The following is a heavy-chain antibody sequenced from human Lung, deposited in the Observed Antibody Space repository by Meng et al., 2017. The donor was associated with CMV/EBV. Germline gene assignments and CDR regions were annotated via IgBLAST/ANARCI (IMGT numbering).Heavy chain of an antibody. D-gene: IGHD1-26*01. CDR1: GGTFSTQF. CDR3: ARSKVGPSSGRFLGMDL. CDR2: MIPVYGTA. J-gene: IGHJ6*02. Sequence: SXXVSXKASGGTFSTQFISWVRQAPGQGLEWMGGMIPVYGTADYAPKFQGRVTISTTESRSAVYMDVYRLRSEDTAVYFCARSKVGPSSGRFLGMDLGVQGNXVTVSS. V-gene: IGHV1-69*05.